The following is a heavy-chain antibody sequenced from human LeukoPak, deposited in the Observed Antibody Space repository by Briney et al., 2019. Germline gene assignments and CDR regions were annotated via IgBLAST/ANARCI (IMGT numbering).Heavy chain of an antibody. CDR3: ARDSSSWYYRSDY. J-gene: IGHJ4*02. D-gene: IGHD6-13*01. CDR2: ISAYNGNT. CDR1: GYTFTSYG. Sequence: ASVKVSCKASGYTFTSYGISWVRQAPGQGLEWMGWISAYNGNTNYAQKLQGRVTMTTDTSTSTAYMELNSLRAEDTAVYYCARDSSSWYYRSDYWGQGTLVTVSS. V-gene: IGHV1-18*01.